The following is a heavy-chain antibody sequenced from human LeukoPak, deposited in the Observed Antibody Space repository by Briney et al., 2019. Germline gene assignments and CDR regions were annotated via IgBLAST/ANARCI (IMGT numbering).Heavy chain of an antibody. V-gene: IGHV4-59*01. D-gene: IGHD2-2*02. Sequence: SETLSLTCTVSGGSISSYYWSWIRQPPGKGLEWIGYIYYSGSTNYNPSLKSRVTISVDTSKNQFSLKLSSVTAADTAVYYCASHDCSSTSCYTYGMDVWGQGTTVTVSS. CDR2: IYYSGST. J-gene: IGHJ6*02. CDR1: GGSISSYY. CDR3: ASHDCSSTSCYTYGMDV.